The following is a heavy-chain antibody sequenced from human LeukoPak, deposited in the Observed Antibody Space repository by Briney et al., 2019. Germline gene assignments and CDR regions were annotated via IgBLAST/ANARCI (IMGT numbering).Heavy chain of an antibody. CDR1: GGSISSDY. Sequence: SETLSLTCTVSGGSISSDYWSWIRQPPGKGLEWIGYIYYSGSTNYNPSLKSRVTISADTSKNQFSLRLSSVTAADTAVYYCARLEVVIFPSFDYWGQGTLVTVSS. D-gene: IGHD3-22*01. CDR2: IYYSGST. V-gene: IGHV4-59*12. J-gene: IGHJ4*02. CDR3: ARLEVVIFPSFDY.